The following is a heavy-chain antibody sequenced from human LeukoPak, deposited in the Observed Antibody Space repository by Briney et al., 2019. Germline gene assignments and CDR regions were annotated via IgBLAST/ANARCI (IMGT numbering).Heavy chain of an antibody. CDR2: IYPGGSET. J-gene: IGHJ4*02. Sequence: PGESLKISCTGLGYSFSSYWNAWVRQRPGKGLEWMGIIYPGGSETRYDPSFQGQVTISADSSTSTAYLQWSSLRASDTAMYYCARASRDGYNQNFDHWGQGTLVTVSS. CDR1: GYSFSSYW. CDR3: ARASRDGYNQNFDH. D-gene: IGHD5-24*01. V-gene: IGHV5-51*01.